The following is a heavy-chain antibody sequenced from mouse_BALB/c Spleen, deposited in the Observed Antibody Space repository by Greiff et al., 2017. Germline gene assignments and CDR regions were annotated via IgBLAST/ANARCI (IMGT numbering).Heavy chain of an antibody. CDR2: IWGDGST. CDR1: GFSLTSYG. J-gene: IGHJ4*01. D-gene: IGHD4-1*01. Sequence: VKLVESGPGLVAPSQSLSITCTVSGFSLTSYGVSWVRQPPGKGLEWLGVIWGDGSTNYHSALISRLSISKDNSKSQVFLKLNSLQTDDTATYYCAPQGGNWGYYAMDYWGQGTSVTVSS. CDR3: APQGGNWGYYAMDY. V-gene: IGHV2-3*01.